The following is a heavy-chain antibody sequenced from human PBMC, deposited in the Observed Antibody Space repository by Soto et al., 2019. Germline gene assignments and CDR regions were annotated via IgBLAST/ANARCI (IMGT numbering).Heavy chain of an antibody. CDR3: AKDSYSGSYAHDAFDI. CDR1: GFTFSSYG. Sequence: QVQLVESGGGVVQPGRSLRLSCAASGFTFSSYGMHWVRQAPGKGLEWVAVISYDGSNKYYADSVKGRFTISRDNSKNTLYLQMNSLRAEDTAVYYCAKDSYSGSYAHDAFDIWGQGTMVTVSS. CDR2: ISYDGSNK. J-gene: IGHJ3*02. V-gene: IGHV3-30*18. D-gene: IGHD1-26*01.